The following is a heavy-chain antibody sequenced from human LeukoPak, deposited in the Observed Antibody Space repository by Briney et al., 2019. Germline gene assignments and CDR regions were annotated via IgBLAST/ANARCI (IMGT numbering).Heavy chain of an antibody. D-gene: IGHD6-13*01. J-gene: IGHJ3*02. Sequence: GGSLRLSCTASGFTFGDYAMSWVRQAPGKGLEWVGFIRSKAYGGTTEYAASVKGRFTISRDDSKSIAYLQMNSLKTEDTAVYYCTRGYGSLDAFDIWGQGTMVTVSS. CDR2: IRSKAYGGTT. V-gene: IGHV3-49*04. CDR1: GFTFGDYA. CDR3: TRGYGSLDAFDI.